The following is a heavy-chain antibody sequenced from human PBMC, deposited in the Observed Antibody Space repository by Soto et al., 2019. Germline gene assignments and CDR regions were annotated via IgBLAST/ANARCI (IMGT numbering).Heavy chain of an antibody. CDR1: GYTFTSYG. CDR2: ISAYNGNT. J-gene: IGHJ2*01. D-gene: IGHD7-27*01. V-gene: IGHV1-18*01. Sequence: ASVKVSCKASGYTFTSYGISWVRQAPGQGLEWMGWISAYNGNTNYAQKLQGRVTMTTDTSTSTAYMELRSLRSDDTAVYYCARDGGLTGDLWKNWYFDLWGRGTLVTVSS. CDR3: ARDGGLTGDLWKNWYFDL.